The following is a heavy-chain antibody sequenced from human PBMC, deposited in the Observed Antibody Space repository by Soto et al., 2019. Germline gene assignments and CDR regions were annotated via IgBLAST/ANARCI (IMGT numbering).Heavy chain of an antibody. CDR3: AHISGP. D-gene: IGHD2-21*01. CDR1: GFTFSSYW. J-gene: IGHJ5*02. Sequence: GGSLRLSCAASGFTFSSYWMHWVRQAPGKGLAWVSRINSDGSSTSYADSVKGRFTISRDNAKNTLYLQMNSLRAEDTAVYYCAHISGPWGQGTLVTVSS. V-gene: IGHV3-74*01. CDR2: INSDGSST.